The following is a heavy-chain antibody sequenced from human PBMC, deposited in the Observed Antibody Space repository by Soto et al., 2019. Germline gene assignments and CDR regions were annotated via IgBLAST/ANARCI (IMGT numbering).Heavy chain of an antibody. CDR1: GGTFSSYA. J-gene: IGHJ5*02. CDR2: IIPIFGTA. D-gene: IGHD3-22*01. CDR3: ARDPYYYDSSGNDP. Sequence: ASVKVSCKASGGTFSSYAISWVRQAPGQGLEWMGGIIPIFGTANYAQKFQGRVTITADESTSTAYMELSSLRSEDTAVYYCARDPYYYDSSGNDPWGQGTLVTISS. V-gene: IGHV1-69*13.